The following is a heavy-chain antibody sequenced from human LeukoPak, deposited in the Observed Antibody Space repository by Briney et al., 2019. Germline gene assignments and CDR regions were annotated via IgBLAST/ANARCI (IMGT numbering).Heavy chain of an antibody. D-gene: IGHD5-12*01. V-gene: IGHV4-59*08. CDR3: ARQVATINFDY. CDR2: IYYSGST. Sequence: SETLSLTCTVSGGSISSYYWSWIRQPPGKGLEWIEYIYYSGSTNYNPSLKSRVTISVDTSKNQFSLKLSSVTAADTAVYYCARQVATINFDYWGQGTLVTVSS. J-gene: IGHJ4*02. CDR1: GGSISSYY.